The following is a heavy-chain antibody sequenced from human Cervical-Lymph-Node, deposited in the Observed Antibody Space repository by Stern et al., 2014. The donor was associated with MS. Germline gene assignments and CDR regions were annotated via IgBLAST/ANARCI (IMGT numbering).Heavy chain of an antibody. Sequence: EVHLVESGGGLVKPGGSLRLSCAASGFTFSSYSMNWVRQATGKGLEWVSSIGTSSNYIYYADSVKGRFTISRDNAKNSLYLQMVSLRAEDTAVYYCASLNSGPGYWGQGTLVTVSS. CDR3: ASLNSGPGY. V-gene: IGHV3-21*01. J-gene: IGHJ4*02. CDR1: GFTFSSYS. CDR2: IGTSSNYI. D-gene: IGHD4-23*01.